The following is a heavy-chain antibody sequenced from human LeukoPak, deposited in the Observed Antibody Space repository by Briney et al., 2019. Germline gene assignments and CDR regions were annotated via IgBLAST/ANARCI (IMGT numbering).Heavy chain of an antibody. D-gene: IGHD3-22*01. J-gene: IGHJ4*02. CDR1: SGSISSSTYY. CDR2: ISYSGST. V-gene: IGHV4-39*01. Sequence: SETLSLTCSVSSGSISSSTYYWGWIRQPPGKGLEWIGTISYSGSTYYNPSLQSRLSISVDTSKNQFSLKLSSVTAADTAVYYCAGHVFYYDSGAYYYYFDYWGQGTLVTVSS. CDR3: AGHVFYYDSGAYYYYFDY.